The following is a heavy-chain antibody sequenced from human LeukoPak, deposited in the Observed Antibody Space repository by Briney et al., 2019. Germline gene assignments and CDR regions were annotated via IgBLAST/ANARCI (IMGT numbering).Heavy chain of an antibody. CDR2: ISAYNGNT. CDR3: ARDEYGYSGYEDGYYGMDV. CDR1: GYTFTSYG. D-gene: IGHD5-12*01. Sequence: GASVKVSCKASGYTFTSYGISWVRQAPGQGLEWMGWISAYNGNTNYAQKLQGRVTMTTDTSTSTAYMELRSLRSDDTAVYYCARDEYGYSGYEDGYYGMDVWGQGTTVTVSS. J-gene: IGHJ6*02. V-gene: IGHV1-18*01.